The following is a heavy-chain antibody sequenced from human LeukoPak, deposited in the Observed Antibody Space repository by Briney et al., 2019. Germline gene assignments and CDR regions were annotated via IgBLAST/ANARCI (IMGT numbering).Heavy chain of an antibody. CDR1: GGSLSSYY. D-gene: IGHD6-13*01. J-gene: IGHJ4*02. CDR2: IYYSGST. V-gene: IGHV4-59*12. CDR3: ARDPLLDPVAAAGTEGFDY. Sequence: PSETLSLTCTVSGGSLSSYYWSWIRQPPGKGLEWIGYIYYSGSTNYNPSLKSRVTISVDTSKSQFSLKLSSVTAADTAVYYCARDPLLDPVAAAGTEGFDYWGQGTLVTVSS.